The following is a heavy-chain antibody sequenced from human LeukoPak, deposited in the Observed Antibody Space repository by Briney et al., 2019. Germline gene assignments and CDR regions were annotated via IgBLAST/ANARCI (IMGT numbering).Heavy chain of an antibody. Sequence: GASVKVSCKASGYTFTGYYMHWVRQAPGQGLEWMGWINPNSGGTNYAQKFQGRVTITRDTSASTAYMELSRLRSEDTAVYYCASGAEGSYFSSPLDYWGQGTLVTVSS. D-gene: IGHD1-26*01. CDR1: GYTFTGYY. J-gene: IGHJ4*02. CDR2: INPNSGGT. V-gene: IGHV1-2*02. CDR3: ASGAEGSYFSSPLDY.